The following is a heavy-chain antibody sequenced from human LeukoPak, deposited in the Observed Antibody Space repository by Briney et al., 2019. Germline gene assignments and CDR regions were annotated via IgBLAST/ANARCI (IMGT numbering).Heavy chain of an antibody. V-gene: IGHV4-59*01. D-gene: IGHD3-22*01. CDR1: GGSISSYY. CDR2: INYSGST. Sequence: SETLSLPCTVSGGSISSYYWIWIRKPPGKGLEWIGYINYSGSTIYNPSLRTRVTISVDTSKNQFSLKLSSETAGDASVYYCARYGSSGYIDYWGQGTLVTVSP. CDR3: ARYGSSGYIDY. J-gene: IGHJ4*02.